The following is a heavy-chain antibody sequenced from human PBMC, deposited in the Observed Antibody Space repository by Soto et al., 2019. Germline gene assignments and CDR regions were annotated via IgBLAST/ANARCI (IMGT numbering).Heavy chain of an antibody. Sequence: GGSLRLSCAASGFTFSSYGMHRVRQAPGKGLEWVAVIWYDGSNKYYADSVKGRFTISRDNSKNTLYLQMNSLRAEDTAVYYCARDGYSNYVGYYYYGMDVWGQGTTVTVSS. J-gene: IGHJ6*02. D-gene: IGHD4-4*01. CDR3: ARDGYSNYVGYYYYGMDV. CDR2: IWYDGSNK. CDR1: GFTFSSYG. V-gene: IGHV3-33*01.